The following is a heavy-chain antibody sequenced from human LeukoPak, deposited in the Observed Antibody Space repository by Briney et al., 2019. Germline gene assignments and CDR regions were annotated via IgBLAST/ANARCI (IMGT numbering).Heavy chain of an antibody. Sequence: ASVNVSCKASGYTSTGHFTHWVRQAPGQGLEWVGWIDPNSGGTKYAQKFQGRVTMTRDTSISTAYMELTRLTSDDTAVYYCARREWSGYYGEYWGQGTLVLVSS. J-gene: IGHJ4*02. CDR3: ARREWSGYYGEY. CDR2: IDPNSGGT. D-gene: IGHD3-3*01. CDR1: GYTSTGHF. V-gene: IGHV1-2*02.